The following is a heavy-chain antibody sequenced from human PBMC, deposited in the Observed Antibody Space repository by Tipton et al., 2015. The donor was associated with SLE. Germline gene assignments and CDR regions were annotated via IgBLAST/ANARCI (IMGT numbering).Heavy chain of an antibody. D-gene: IGHD6-13*01. CDR3: ARGRGGMFDT. V-gene: IGHV6-1*01. J-gene: IGHJ3*02. CDR2: TYYRSKWHD. CDR1: GDSVSSNSTA. Sequence: PGLVKPSQTLSLTCAISGDSVSSNSTAWNWIRQSPSRGLEWLGRTYYRSKWHDEYAVSVKSRININSDTSENHFSLQLNSVTPEDTAVYYCARGRGGMFDTWGQGTMVTVSS.